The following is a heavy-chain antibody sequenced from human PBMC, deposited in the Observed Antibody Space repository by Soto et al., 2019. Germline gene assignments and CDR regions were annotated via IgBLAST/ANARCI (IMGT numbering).Heavy chain of an antibody. CDR3: ARGPMVRGVIIEAYFDY. CDR2: IYYSGST. V-gene: IGHV4-31*03. Sequence: SEIMSLTCTVSGGSISRGGSYRSRIRQHPGKGLEWIGYIYYSGSTYYNPSLKSRVTISVDTSKNQFSLKLSSVTAADTAVYYCARGPMVRGVIIEAYFDYWGQGTLVNGSS. CDR1: GGSISRGGSY. J-gene: IGHJ4*02. D-gene: IGHD3-10*01.